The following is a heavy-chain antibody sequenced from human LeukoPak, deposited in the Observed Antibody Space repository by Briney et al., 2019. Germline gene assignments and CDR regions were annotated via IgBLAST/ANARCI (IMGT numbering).Heavy chain of an antibody. CDR2: ISYDGSNK. CDR3: AKDTIDH. V-gene: IGHV3-30*18. J-gene: IGHJ4*02. Sequence: PGGSLRLSCAASGFTFSSYGMHWVRQAPGKGLEWVAVISYDGSNKYYADSVKGRFTISRDNSKNTLYLQMNSLRAEDTAVYYCAKDTIDHWGQGTLVTVSS. CDR1: GFTFSSYG.